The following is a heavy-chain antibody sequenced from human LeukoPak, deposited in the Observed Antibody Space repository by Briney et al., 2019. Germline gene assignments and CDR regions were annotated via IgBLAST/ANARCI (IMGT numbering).Heavy chain of an antibody. CDR2: INPSGGST. V-gene: IGHV1-46*01. Sequence: VKVSCKASGYTFTSYYMHWVRQAPGQGLEWMGIINPSGGSTSYAQKFQGRVTMTRDTSTSTVYMELSSLRSEDTAVYYCARDGYCSGGSCYSAVDYWGQGTLVTVSS. J-gene: IGHJ4*02. D-gene: IGHD2-15*01. CDR1: GYTFTSYY. CDR3: ARDGYCSGGSCYSAVDY.